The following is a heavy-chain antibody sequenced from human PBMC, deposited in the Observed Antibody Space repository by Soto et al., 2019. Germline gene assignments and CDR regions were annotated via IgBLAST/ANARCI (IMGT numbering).Heavy chain of an antibody. CDR2: IDHSGST. J-gene: IGHJ6*02. V-gene: IGHV4-34*01. Sequence: SETLSLTCAVHRGSFNAYSWTWIRQPPGKGLEWIGEIDHSGSTTYNPSLKTRLIMSVDTSKNQFSLNVSSMTAADTAVYYCARGLRYSGMDVWGQGTTVTVSS. CDR3: ARGLRYSGMDV. CDR1: RGSFNAYS.